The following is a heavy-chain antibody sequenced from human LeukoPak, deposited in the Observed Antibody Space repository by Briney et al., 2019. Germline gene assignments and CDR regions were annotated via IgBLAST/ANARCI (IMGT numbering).Heavy chain of an antibody. Sequence: PGRSLRLSCAASGFTFSTYFMHWVRQAPGKGLEWVADIASDGSNTFYVESVKGRFTISRDNSKNTLYLQMNSLRAEDTAAYFCARERQDSILHAGAFDIWGQGTMVTVSS. CDR3: ARERQDSILHAGAFDI. CDR1: GFTFSTYF. J-gene: IGHJ3*02. D-gene: IGHD2-21*01. V-gene: IGHV3-30-3*01. CDR2: IASDGSNT.